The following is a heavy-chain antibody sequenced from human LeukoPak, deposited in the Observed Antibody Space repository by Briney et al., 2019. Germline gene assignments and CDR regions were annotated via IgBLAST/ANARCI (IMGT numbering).Heavy chain of an antibody. J-gene: IGHJ3*02. V-gene: IGHV3-30*04. Sequence: GGSLRLSCAASGFTLKIYPMHWVRKAPGKGLEWLSVISHDGSDKNNADSVKGRFIISRDNSKNTIYLQLNSLRPEDTAMYYCAREGVQTTVDAFDIWGLGTMVIVSS. CDR2: ISHDGSDK. CDR3: AREGVQTTVDAFDI. CDR1: GFTLKIYP. D-gene: IGHD4-17*01.